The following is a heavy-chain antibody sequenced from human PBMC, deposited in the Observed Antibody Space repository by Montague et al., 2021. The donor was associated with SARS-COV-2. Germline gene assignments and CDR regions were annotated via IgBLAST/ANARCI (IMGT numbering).Heavy chain of an antibody. J-gene: IGHJ4*02. D-gene: IGHD2-15*01. V-gene: IGHV4-34*01. CDR2: VTHRGNT. Sequence: SETLSLTCAVYGGSFSGYCWSWIRQPPGKGLEWIGEVTHRGNTNYNPSLKIPVTISLDTSNNHFSLKLSSVTAADTAVYYCARGPLHGGAADTPFDLWGQGTLVTVSS. CDR1: GGSFSGYC. CDR3: ARGPLHGGAADTPFDL.